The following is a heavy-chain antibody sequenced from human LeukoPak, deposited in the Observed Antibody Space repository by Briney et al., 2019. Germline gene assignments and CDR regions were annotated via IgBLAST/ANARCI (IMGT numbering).Heavy chain of an antibody. CDR2: VNSDGSWT. D-gene: IGHD2-2*01. CDR1: GNYW. J-gene: IGHJ4*02. V-gene: IGHV3-74*01. CDR3: VSFYETN. Sequence: GGSLRLSCAASGNYWMHWVRQAPGKGLVWVSHVNSDGSWTSHADSVKGRFTISKDNAKNAVYLQMNNLRTEDTAVYYCVSFYETNWGRGTLVTVSS.